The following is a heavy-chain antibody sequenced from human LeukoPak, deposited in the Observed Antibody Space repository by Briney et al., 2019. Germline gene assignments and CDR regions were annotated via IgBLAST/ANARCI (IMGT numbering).Heavy chain of an antibody. J-gene: IGHJ4*02. V-gene: IGHV3-48*04. CDR1: GFTFSSYW. CDR2: ISSSGSTI. Sequence: PGGSLRLSCAASGFTFSSYWMSWVRQAPGKGLEWVSYISSSGSTIYYADSVKGRFTISRDNAKNSLYLQMNSLRAEDTAVYYCARELSNSYHDSSGYGYWGQGTLVTVSS. CDR3: ARELSNSYHDSSGYGY. D-gene: IGHD3-22*01.